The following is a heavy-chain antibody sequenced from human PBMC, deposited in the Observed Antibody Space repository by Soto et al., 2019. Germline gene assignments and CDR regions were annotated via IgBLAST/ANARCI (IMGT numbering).Heavy chain of an antibody. Sequence: ASVKVSCKVSGYTLTELSIHWVRQAPGKGLEWMGGFDREDGEIISAQKFQDRFTMTEDTSTDTVYMELRILTSGDTAVYYCARGHIVVVTAYDEYYRGVPGLSYGMDVWGQGTTVTVSS. D-gene: IGHD2-21*02. J-gene: IGHJ6*02. CDR1: GYTLTELS. V-gene: IGHV1-24*01. CDR3: ARGHIVVVTAYDEYYRGVPGLSYGMDV. CDR2: FDREDGEI.